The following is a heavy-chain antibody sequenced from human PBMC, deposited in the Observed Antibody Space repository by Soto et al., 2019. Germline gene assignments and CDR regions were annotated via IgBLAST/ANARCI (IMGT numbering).Heavy chain of an antibody. D-gene: IGHD2-15*01. V-gene: IGHV3-11*06. CDR3: ARDVRRYCSGGSCPKNYYGMDV. Sequence: GGSLRLSCAASGFTFSDYYMSWIRQAPGKGLEWVSYISSSSSYTNYADSVKGRFTISRDNAKNSLYLQMNSLRAEDTAVHYCARDVRRYCSGGSCPKNYYGMDVWGQGTTVTVSS. J-gene: IGHJ6*02. CDR1: GFTFSDYY. CDR2: ISSSSSYT.